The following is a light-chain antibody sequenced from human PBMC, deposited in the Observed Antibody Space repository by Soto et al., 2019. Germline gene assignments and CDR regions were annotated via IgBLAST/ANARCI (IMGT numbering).Light chain of an antibody. Sequence: EVVITQSPAPLSVSPGETATLSCRASQSVGSNLAWYQQKPGQAPRLLIYAASTRATGIPARFSGSGSGTEFTLTISSLQSDDFATYYCQQYNSYSGTFGQGTKVDI. CDR3: QQYNSYSGT. V-gene: IGKV3-15*01. CDR1: QSVGSN. CDR2: AAS. J-gene: IGKJ1*01.